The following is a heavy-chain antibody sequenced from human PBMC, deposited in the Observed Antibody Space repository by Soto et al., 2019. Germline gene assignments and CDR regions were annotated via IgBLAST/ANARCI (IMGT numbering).Heavy chain of an antibody. CDR2: ISAYNGNT. D-gene: IGHD1-7*01. CDR1: GYTFTSYG. CDR3: ARQRYNWNYANAFDI. V-gene: IGHV1-18*01. Sequence: ASVKVSCEASGYTFTSYGISWVRQAPGQGLEWMGWISAYNGNTNYAQKLQGRVTMTTDTSTSTAYMELRSLRSDDTAVYYCARQRYNWNYANAFDIWGQGTMVTVSS. J-gene: IGHJ3*02.